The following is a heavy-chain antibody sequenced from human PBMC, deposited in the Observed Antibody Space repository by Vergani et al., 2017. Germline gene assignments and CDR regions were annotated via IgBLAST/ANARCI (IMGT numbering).Heavy chain of an antibody. CDR3: ATCCPCGGSCYSLRVYFDY. J-gene: IGHJ4*02. CDR1: GFTFSSYA. Sequence: EVQLLESGGGLVQPGGSLRLSCAASGFTFSSYAMSWVGQAPGKGLEWVSAISGSGGSTYYADSVKGRFTITRDNSKNTLYLQMNSLRAEDTAVYYCATCCPCGGSCYSLRVYFDYWGQGTLVTVSS. CDR2: ISGSGGST. V-gene: IGHV3-23*01. D-gene: IGHD2-15*01.